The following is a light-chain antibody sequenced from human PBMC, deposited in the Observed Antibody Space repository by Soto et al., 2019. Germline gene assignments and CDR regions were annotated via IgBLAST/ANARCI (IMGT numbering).Light chain of an antibody. CDR1: QSVTDC. CDR3: QQYTPYPYT. Sequence: DIQMTQSPSTLSASVGDRVTITCRASQSVTDCLAWYQQKPGKAPNILIYDASRLQSGVPSRFSGSGSGTEFTLPISSLQPDDFATYFCQQYTPYPYTFGQGTKLEIK. J-gene: IGKJ2*01. CDR2: DAS. V-gene: IGKV1-5*01.